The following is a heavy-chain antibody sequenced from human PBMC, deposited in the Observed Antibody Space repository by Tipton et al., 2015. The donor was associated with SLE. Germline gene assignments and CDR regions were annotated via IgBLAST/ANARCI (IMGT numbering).Heavy chain of an antibody. V-gene: IGHV4-39*07. CDR3: AHANWGTNFDY. J-gene: IGHJ4*02. Sequence: TLSLTCIVSGGSISSSSYYWGWIRQPPGKGLEWIGSIYYSGSTYYNPSLESRVTISVDTSKNQFSLKLSSVTAADTAVFYCAHANWGTNFDYWGQGTLVTVSS. D-gene: IGHD7-27*01. CDR1: GGSISSSSYY. CDR2: IYYSGST.